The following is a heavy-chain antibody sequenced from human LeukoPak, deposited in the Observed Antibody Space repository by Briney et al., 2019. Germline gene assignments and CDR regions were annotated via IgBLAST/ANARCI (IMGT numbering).Heavy chain of an antibody. Sequence: GGALPLSCLASRWRLRRYDMSRVGQAPPKAREGVSGISGSGGRTYYADSVKARFTISRDNSNNTLSLHINTLRDDDTAVCYISTTLLRASTYMLVWRKGTTVTVSS. CDR3: STTLLRASTYMLV. V-gene: IGHV3-23*01. CDR2: ISGSGGRT. D-gene: IGHD1-1*01. J-gene: IGHJ6*03. CDR1: RWRLRRYD.